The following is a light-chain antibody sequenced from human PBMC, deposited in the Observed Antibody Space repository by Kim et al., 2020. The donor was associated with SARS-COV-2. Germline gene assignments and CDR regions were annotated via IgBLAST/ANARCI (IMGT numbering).Light chain of an antibody. CDR1: SSDVGGHNY. J-gene: IGLJ2*01. CDR2: DVT. CDR3: CSYAGSYTLL. Sequence: QSALTQPRSVSGSPGQSVTISCTGTSSDVGGHNYVSWYQQHPGKAPKLMIYDVTKRPSGVPDRFSGSKSGNTASLTISGLQAEEEADYYCCSYAGSYTLLFGGGTQLTVL. V-gene: IGLV2-11*01.